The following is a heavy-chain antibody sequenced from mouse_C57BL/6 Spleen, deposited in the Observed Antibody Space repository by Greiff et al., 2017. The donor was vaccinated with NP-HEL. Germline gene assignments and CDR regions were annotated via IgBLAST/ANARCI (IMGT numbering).Heavy chain of an antibody. Sequence: VQLQQSGPGLVKPSQSLSLTCSVTGYSITSGYYWNWIRQFPGNKLEWMGYISYDGSNNYNPSLKNRISITRDTSKNQFFLKLKSVTTEDTATYYCARERHYYGSSYYYFDYWGQGTTLTVSS. J-gene: IGHJ2*01. V-gene: IGHV3-6*01. D-gene: IGHD1-1*01. CDR3: ARERHYYGSSYYYFDY. CDR1: GYSITSGYY. CDR2: ISYDGSN.